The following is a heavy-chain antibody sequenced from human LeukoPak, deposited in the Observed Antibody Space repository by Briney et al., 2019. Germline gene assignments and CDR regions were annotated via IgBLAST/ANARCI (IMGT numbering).Heavy chain of an antibody. CDR3: DMIRAKDGIRDSYDI. J-gene: IGHJ3*02. CDR2: TGNSATT. Sequence: STNRLLSAAAAVSSSNNDNRSLIHQPPGKLQEFTGITGNSATTYYNAFVKSRLTISRDNSMNNFYLKMNSLTADDTALYYCDMIRAKDGIRDSYDIWGQGTMVTVSS. D-gene: IGHD3-22*01. V-gene: IGHV4-59*05. CDR1: VSSSNNDN.